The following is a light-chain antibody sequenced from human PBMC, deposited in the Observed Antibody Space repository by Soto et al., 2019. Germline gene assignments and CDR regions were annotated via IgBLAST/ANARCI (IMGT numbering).Light chain of an antibody. V-gene: IGKV3-15*01. Sequence: EVVMTPSPATLSVSLGERVTLXXRASQSVNSKLAWYQQKPGQAPRLXXYGASTRATGIPARCSGSGSGREFTLTISSLQSGDFAVYYCQQYNNWPPITFGQGTRLEIK. J-gene: IGKJ5*01. CDR1: QSVNSK. CDR2: GAS. CDR3: QQYNNWPPIT.